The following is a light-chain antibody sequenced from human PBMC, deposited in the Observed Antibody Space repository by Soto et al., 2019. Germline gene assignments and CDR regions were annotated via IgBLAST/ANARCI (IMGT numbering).Light chain of an antibody. CDR2: YDI. CDR3: QAWDSSSQHNV. J-gene: IGLJ1*01. Sequence: SYELTQSPSVSVAPGETARISCGGDNIGSKSVHWCQQKPGQAPVSVIYYDIEQPSGIPACLSGSNSANTASLTISRVEAGYVGDYCCQAWDSSSQHNVFGSGTKVTVL. V-gene: IGLV3-21*04. CDR1: NIGSKS.